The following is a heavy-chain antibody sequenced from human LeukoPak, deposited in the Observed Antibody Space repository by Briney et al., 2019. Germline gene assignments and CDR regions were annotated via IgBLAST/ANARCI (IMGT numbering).Heavy chain of an antibody. V-gene: IGHV1-2*02. Sequence: ASVKVSCKSSGYTFTDYYMHWVRQPPGQGLEWMGLINPNSGGTNYAQKFQGRVTMTTDTSISTAYMEVSRLRSDDTAVYYCARVRIGQQLDKYYYYAMDVWGQGTTVTVSS. CDR1: GYTFTDYY. CDR2: INPNSGGT. CDR3: ARVRIGQQLDKYYYYAMDV. J-gene: IGHJ6*02. D-gene: IGHD6-13*01.